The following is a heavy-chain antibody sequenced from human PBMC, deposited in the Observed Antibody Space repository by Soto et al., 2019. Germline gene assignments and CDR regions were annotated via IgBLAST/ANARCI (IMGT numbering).Heavy chain of an antibody. CDR2: IYNSGST. V-gene: IGHV4-39*07. Sequence: PSETLSLTCTVSGGSISDSNDHWGWIRQSPGQGLEWIGSIYNSGSTYYNPSLKSRVTISVDTSKNQFSLKLSSVTAADTAVYYCARNLQFTTKWFDPWGQGTLVTVS. CDR1: GGSISDSNDH. D-gene: IGHD3-22*01. CDR3: ARNLQFTTKWFDP. J-gene: IGHJ5*02.